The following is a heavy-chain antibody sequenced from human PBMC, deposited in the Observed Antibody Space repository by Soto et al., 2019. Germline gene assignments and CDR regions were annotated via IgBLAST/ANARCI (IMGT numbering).Heavy chain of an antibody. Sequence: ASVKVSCKASGYAFIGYYIHWVRQTPGQGLEWVGRINPNRGDTNYAQKFQGRVTMTRDTSISTAYMELSRLTSDDTAVYYCARDSGGRRLRGPWGQGTLVNVSS. CDR2: INPNRGDT. CDR3: ARDSGGRRLRGP. V-gene: IGHV1-2*02. J-gene: IGHJ5*02. D-gene: IGHD2-15*01. CDR1: GYAFIGYY.